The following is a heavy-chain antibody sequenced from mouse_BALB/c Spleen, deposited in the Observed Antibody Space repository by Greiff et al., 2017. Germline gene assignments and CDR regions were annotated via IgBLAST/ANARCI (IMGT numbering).Heavy chain of an antibody. CDR2: ISSGGSYT. D-gene: IGHD1-1*01. CDR3: AKFITTAVAY. Sequence: EVKLVESGGGLVKPGGSLKLSCAASGFTFSSYAMSWVRQSPEKRLEWVAEISSGGSYTYYPDTVTGRFTISRDNAKNTLYLEMSSLRSEDTAMYYCAKFITTAVAYWGQGTLVTVS. CDR1: GFTFSSYA. J-gene: IGHJ3*01. V-gene: IGHV5-9-4*01.